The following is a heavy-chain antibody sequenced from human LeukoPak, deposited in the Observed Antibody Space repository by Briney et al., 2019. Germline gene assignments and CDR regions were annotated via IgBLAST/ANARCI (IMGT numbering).Heavy chain of an antibody. CDR1: GFTFSSYS. CDR2: ISSNGDRT. D-gene: IGHD6-13*01. Sequence: GGSLRLSCAASGFTFSSYSTYWVRQVPGKGLEYVSVISSNGDRTYYGNSVKGRFIISRDNSKNTLYLQMGSLRAEDMGMYYCARDSRAASGYLFKGLDVWGQGTTVTVSS. CDR3: ARDSRAASGYLFKGLDV. J-gene: IGHJ6*02. V-gene: IGHV3-64*01.